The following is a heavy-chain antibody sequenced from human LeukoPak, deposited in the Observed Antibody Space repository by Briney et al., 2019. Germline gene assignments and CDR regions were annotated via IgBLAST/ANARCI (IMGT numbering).Heavy chain of an antibody. V-gene: IGHV1-2*02. J-gene: IGHJ5*02. D-gene: IGHD4-17*01. CDR1: GYTFTDYY. CDR2: INPNSGGT. Sequence: ASVKVSCKASGYTFTDYYMLWVRQAPGQGLEWMGWINPNSGGTNYAQKFQGRVTMTRDTSISTAYMELSRLRSDDTAVYYCARDDYGDSKGWFDPWGQGTLVTVSS. CDR3: ARDDYGDSKGWFDP.